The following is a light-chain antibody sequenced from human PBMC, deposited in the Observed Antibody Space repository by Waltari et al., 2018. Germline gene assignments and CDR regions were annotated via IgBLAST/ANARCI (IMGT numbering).Light chain of an antibody. CDR1: QSISKY. V-gene: IGKV3-20*01. CDR2: DAS. Sequence: EIMLTQSPGTLSLSPGERATLSCRASQSISKYLAWYQQKPGKPPRLLIYDASSRATGIPDRFSGSGSGTDFSLTISRLEAEDFAVYYCQKYGTLPATFGQGTKVEIK. CDR3: QKYGTLPAT. J-gene: IGKJ1*01.